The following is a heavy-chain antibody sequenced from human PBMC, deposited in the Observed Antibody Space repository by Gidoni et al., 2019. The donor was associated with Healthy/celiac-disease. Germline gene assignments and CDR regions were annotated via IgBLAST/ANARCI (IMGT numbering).Heavy chain of an antibody. CDR2: ISGSVGAS. Sequence: EVQQVESGEGLVQPGGSMRPSGTASGFNFRGHALSRLRQDPGKGVAGLSSISGSVGASDSVYSVMCRFTSSSVSSKYTLYLVWNGVRAEGTAVYYWAKGGRSSWYILAENLNWFDPWGQGTLVTVSS. V-gene: IGHV3-23*04. CDR1: GFNFRGHA. CDR3: AKGGRSSWYILAENLNWFDP. J-gene: IGHJ5*02. D-gene: IGHD6-13*01.